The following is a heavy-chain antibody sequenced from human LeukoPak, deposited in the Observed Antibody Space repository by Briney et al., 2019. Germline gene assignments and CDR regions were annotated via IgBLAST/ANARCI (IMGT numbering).Heavy chain of an antibody. J-gene: IGHJ4*02. CDR1: GFTFSSSA. Sequence: GGSLRLSCAASGFTFSSSAMSWVRQAPGKGLEWVSSISGSGSGGSTYYADSVKVRFTISRDNSTNTLYLQMNSLRAEDTAVYYCAKSGYNRFDYWGQGTLVTVSS. CDR3: AKSGYNRFDY. V-gene: IGHV3-23*01. CDR2: ISGSGSGGST. D-gene: IGHD5-24*01.